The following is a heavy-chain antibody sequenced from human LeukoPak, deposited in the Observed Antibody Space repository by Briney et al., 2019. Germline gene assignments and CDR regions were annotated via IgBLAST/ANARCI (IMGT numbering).Heavy chain of an antibody. CDR1: GFTFSDYY. V-gene: IGHV3-11*04. J-gene: IGHJ4*02. CDR2: ISSSGSTI. D-gene: IGHD1-20*01. CDR3: TTGGYNWNPTAFDY. Sequence: GGSLRLSCAASGFTFSDYYMSWIRQAPGKGLEWVSYISSSGSTIYYADSVKGRFTISRDNAKNSLYLQMNSLRAEDTAVYYCTTGGYNWNPTAFDYWGQGTLVTVSS.